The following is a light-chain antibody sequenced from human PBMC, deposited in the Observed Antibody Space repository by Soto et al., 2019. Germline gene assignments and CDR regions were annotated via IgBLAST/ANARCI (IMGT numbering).Light chain of an antibody. CDR2: GAS. CDR1: QSVTSNS. J-gene: IGKJ2*01. Sequence: EIVLTQSPGTLSLSPGERATLSCRASQSVTSNSLAWFQQRPGQPPRLIIYGASRRATGIPDRFSGSESGTDFTLPIISRQADEFAVYYCYQYGSAPPNTFGQGTKLEIK. CDR3: YQYGSAPPNT. V-gene: IGKV3-20*01.